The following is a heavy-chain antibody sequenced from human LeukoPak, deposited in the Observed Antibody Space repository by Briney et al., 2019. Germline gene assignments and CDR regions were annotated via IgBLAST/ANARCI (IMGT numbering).Heavy chain of an antibody. V-gene: IGHV1-2*02. D-gene: IGHD1-14*01. CDR1: GYTFTDYY. Sequence: ASMKVSCKASGYTFTDYYIHWVRQAPGQGLEWMGWINPNSGGTDYTQKFQGRVTMTRDTSISTAYLELNRLTSDDTAVYYCARVLARYGNLDYWGQGILVTVSS. J-gene: IGHJ4*02. CDR3: ARVLARYGNLDY. CDR2: INPNSGGT.